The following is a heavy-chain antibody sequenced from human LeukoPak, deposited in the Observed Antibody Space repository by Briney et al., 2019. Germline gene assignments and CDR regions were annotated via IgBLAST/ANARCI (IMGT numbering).Heavy chain of an antibody. J-gene: IGHJ4*02. V-gene: IGHV3-7*04. CDR1: GFTFSTYW. CDR2: IKQDGNEK. Sequence: PGGSLRLSCAASGFTFSTYWMSWVRQAPGKGLEWVANIKQDGNEKYYVDSVKGRFTISRDNAKNSVYLQMNSLRVEDTAVYYCAKEWGIAASGSLDHWGQGTLVTVSS. CDR3: AKEWGIAASGSLDH. D-gene: IGHD6-13*01.